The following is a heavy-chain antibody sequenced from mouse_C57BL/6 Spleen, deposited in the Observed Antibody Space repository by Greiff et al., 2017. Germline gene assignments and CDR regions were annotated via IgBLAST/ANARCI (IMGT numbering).Heavy chain of an antibody. CDR1: GYTFTSYW. CDR3: ARSDHNYRLHAMDY. J-gene: IGHJ4*01. D-gene: IGHD1-1*01. CDR2: IHPNSGST. Sequence: VQLQQSGAELVKPGASVKLSCKASGYTFTSYWMHWVKQRPGQGLEWIGMIHPNSGSTNYNEKFKSKATLTVDKSSSTAYMQLSSLTSEDSAVYYCARSDHNYRLHAMDYWGQGTSVTVSS. V-gene: IGHV1-64*01.